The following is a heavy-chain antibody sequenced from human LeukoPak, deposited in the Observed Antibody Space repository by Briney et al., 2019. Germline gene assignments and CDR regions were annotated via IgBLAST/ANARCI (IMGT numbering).Heavy chain of an antibody. Sequence: ASVKVSCKASGYTFTSYYMHWVRQAPGQGLEWMGIINPSGGSTSYAQKFQGRVTMTRDTSTSTVYMELSSLRSEDTAGYYCARGRSDYGGNFYFDYWGQGTLVTVSS. CDR2: INPSGGST. J-gene: IGHJ4*02. CDR3: ARGRSDYGGNFYFDY. V-gene: IGHV1-46*01. CDR1: GYTFTSYY. D-gene: IGHD4-23*01.